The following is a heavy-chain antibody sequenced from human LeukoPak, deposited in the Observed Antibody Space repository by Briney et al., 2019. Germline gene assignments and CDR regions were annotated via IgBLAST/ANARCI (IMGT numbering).Heavy chain of an antibody. D-gene: IGHD5-18*01. Sequence: GGSLRLSCAASGFTFSSYGMHWVRQAPGKGLEWVAVIWYDGSNKYYADSVKGRFTITRDNSKNTLYLQMTSLRAEDTAVYYCARDLWGRRGYSYMDYWGQGTLVTVSS. CDR2: IWYDGSNK. CDR1: GFTFSSYG. J-gene: IGHJ4*02. CDR3: ARDLWGRRGYSYMDY. V-gene: IGHV3-33*01.